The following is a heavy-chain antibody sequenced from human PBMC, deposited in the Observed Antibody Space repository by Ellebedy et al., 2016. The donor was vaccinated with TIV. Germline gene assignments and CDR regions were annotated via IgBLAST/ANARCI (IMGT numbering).Heavy chain of an antibody. CDR3: VRDGYFDSSGYSLGMDV. Sequence: GESLKISCAASGPTFSSYSMNWVRQAPGKGLEWVSYINGRSSAVYYADSVKGRFTISRDNGKNSLHLQMNSLRDEDTDIYYCVRDGYFDSSGYSLGMDVWGQGTTVIVSS. CDR1: GPTFSSYS. V-gene: IGHV3-48*02. J-gene: IGHJ6*02. D-gene: IGHD3-22*01. CDR2: INGRSSAV.